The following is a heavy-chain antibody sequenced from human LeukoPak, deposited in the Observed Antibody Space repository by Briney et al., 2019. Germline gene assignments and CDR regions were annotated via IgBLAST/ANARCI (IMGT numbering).Heavy chain of an antibody. D-gene: IGHD4-23*01. CDR1: GFTFSSYW. J-gene: IGHJ4*02. CDR3: ARAVTVVTPGAFAY. CDR2: IKQDGSEK. Sequence: GGSLRLSCAASGFTFSSYWMSWVRQAPGKGLEWVANIKQDGSEKYYVDSVKGRFTISRDNAKNSLYLQMNSLRAEDTAVYYCARAVTVVTPGAFAYWGQGTLVTVSS. V-gene: IGHV3-7*01.